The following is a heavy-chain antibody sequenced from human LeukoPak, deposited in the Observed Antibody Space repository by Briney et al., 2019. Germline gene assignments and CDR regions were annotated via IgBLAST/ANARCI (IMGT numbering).Heavy chain of an antibody. CDR2: IIPIFGTA. J-gene: IGHJ5*02. V-gene: IGHV1-69*06. CDR1: GYTFTSYY. D-gene: IGHD3-22*01. Sequence: ASVKVSCKASGYTFTSYYMHWVRQAPGQGLEWMGGIIPIFGTANYARKFQGRVTITADKSTSTAYMELSSLRSEDTAVYYCARKVPNDSSGYYYRGQFDPWGQGTLVTVSS. CDR3: ARKVPNDSSGYYYRGQFDP.